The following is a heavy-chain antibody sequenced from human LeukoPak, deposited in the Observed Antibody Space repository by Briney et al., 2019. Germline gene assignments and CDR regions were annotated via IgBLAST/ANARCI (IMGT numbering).Heavy chain of an antibody. CDR2: ISAYNGNT. V-gene: IGHV1-18*01. CDR3: AKRYNWNYVIDP. CDR1: GYTFTSYG. J-gene: IGHJ5*02. Sequence: ASVKASCKASGYTFTSYGISWVRRAPGQGLEWMGWISAYNGNTNYAQKLQGRVTMTTDTSTSTAYMELRSLRSDDTAVYYCAKRYNWNYVIDPWGQGTLVTVSS. D-gene: IGHD1-7*01.